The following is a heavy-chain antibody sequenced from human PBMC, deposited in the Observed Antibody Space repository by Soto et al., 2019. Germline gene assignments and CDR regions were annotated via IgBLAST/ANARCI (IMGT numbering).Heavy chain of an antibody. V-gene: IGHV3-66*01. CDR2: IYSRGGT. CDR3: ARGGSGSQTVGY. D-gene: IGHD1-26*01. J-gene: IGHJ4*02. Sequence: EVQVVESGGGLVQPGGSLRLSCAASRFTVSNNYMTWVRQAPGKGLEWVSLIYSRGGTDYADSVKGRFTISRDNSENMVYLQMNSLRVEDTAVYYCARGGSGSQTVGYWGQGARVTVSS. CDR1: RFTVSNNY.